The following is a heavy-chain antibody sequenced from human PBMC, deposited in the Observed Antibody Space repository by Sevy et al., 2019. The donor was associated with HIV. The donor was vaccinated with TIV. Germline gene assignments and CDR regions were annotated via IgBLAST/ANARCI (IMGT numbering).Heavy chain of an antibody. Sequence: GGSLRLSCTASGFTFSSYEMNWVRQAPGKGLEWVSYISNSGSTIHYSDSVKGRFTISRDNAKNSLYLQMNSLRAEVTAAYYCARDLPPSATPVPDVDYWGRGTLVTVSS. CDR3: ARDLPPSATPVPDVDY. D-gene: IGHD2-15*01. CDR1: GFTFSSYE. J-gene: IGHJ4*02. CDR2: ISNSGSTI. V-gene: IGHV3-48*03.